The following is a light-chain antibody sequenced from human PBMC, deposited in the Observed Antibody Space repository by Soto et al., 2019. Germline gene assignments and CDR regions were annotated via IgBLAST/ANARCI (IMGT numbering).Light chain of an antibody. V-gene: IGLV2-14*01. J-gene: IGLJ1*01. Sequence: QSALTQPASVSGSPGQSITISCTGTSSDVGGYNYVSWYQQHPGKYPKLMIYDVSNRPSGVSNRFSGSKSGNTASLTISGLQAEDEADYYCSSYTSSRTLVFGTGTKRTVL. CDR2: DVS. CDR3: SSYTSSRTLV. CDR1: SSDVGGYNY.